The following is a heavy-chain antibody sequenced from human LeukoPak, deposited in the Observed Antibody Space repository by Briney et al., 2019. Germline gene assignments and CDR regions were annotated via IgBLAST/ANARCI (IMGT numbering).Heavy chain of an antibody. CDR3: ATRGSDFWSGFDY. D-gene: IGHD3-3*01. CDR1: GNTLRELP. CDR2: FDPENAEI. Sequence: ASVKVSCTLSGNTLRELPIQWVRQAGGKGLEWMAGFDPENAEIVYAQKFQGRVTMTEDTSTNTAYMELTSLTSDDTALYYCATRGSDFWSGFDYWGQGTQVTLSS. V-gene: IGHV1-24*01. J-gene: IGHJ4*02.